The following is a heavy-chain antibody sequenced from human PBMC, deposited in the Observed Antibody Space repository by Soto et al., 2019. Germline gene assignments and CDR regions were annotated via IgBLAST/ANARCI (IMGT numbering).Heavy chain of an antibody. CDR2: INHSGST. V-gene: IGHV4-34*01. CDR1: GGSFSGYY. J-gene: IGHJ6*03. Sequence: SETLSLTCTVYGGSFSGYYWSWIRQPPGKGLEWIGEINHSGSTNYNPSLKSRVTISVDTSKNQFSLKLSSVTAADTAVYYCARDYYYYYMDVWGKGTTVTVSS. CDR3: ARDYYYYYMDV.